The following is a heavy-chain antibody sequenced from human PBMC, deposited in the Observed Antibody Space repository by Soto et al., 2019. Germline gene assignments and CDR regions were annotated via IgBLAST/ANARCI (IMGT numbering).Heavy chain of an antibody. J-gene: IGHJ5*02. V-gene: IGHV4-59*08. Sequence: CCRWIRQKLGKGLEWIGYIYYSGSTNYNPSLKSRVTISVDTSKNQFSLKLSSVTAADTAVYYCARLYSYDILTGYFSKNWFDPWGQGTLVTVSS. CDR2: IYYSGST. CDR3: ARLYSYDILTGYFSKNWFDP. CDR1: C. D-gene: IGHD3-9*01.